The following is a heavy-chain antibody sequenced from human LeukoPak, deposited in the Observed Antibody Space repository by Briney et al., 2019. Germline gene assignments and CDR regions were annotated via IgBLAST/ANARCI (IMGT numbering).Heavy chain of an antibody. Sequence: PSETLSLTCTVSGGSISSYYWSWIRQPAGKGLEWIGRIYTSGTTHYNPSLKSRVTISVDTSKNQFSLKLSSVTAADTAVYYCARIRGSYGSYFDYWGQGTLVTVSS. CDR3: ARIRGSYGSYFDY. V-gene: IGHV4-4*07. CDR1: GGSISSYY. J-gene: IGHJ4*02. CDR2: IYTSGTT. D-gene: IGHD5-18*01.